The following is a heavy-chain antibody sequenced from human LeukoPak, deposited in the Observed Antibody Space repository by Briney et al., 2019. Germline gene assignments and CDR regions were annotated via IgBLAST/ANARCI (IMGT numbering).Heavy chain of an antibody. CDR1: GGTFSSYA. Sequence: ASVKVSCKASGGTFSSYAISWVRQAPGQGLEWMGGIIPIFGTANYAQKFQGRVTMTTDTSTSTAYMELRSLRSDDTAVYYCARYSTSPGGDYWGQGTLVTVSS. CDR2: IIPIFGTA. CDR3: ARYSTSPGGDY. D-gene: IGHD6-6*01. J-gene: IGHJ4*02. V-gene: IGHV1-69*05.